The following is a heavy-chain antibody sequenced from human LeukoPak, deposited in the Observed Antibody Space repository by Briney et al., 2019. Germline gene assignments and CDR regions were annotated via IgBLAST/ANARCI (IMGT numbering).Heavy chain of an antibody. CDR3: ARARIVVVVAAAAVAFDI. CDR2: IYYSGST. Sequence: SETLSLTCTVSGGSISSGGYYWGWIRQHPGKGLEWIGYIYYSGSTYYNPSLKSRFTISVDTSKNQFSLKLSSVTAADTAVYYCARARIVVVVAAAAVAFDIWGQGTMVTVSS. D-gene: IGHD2-15*01. V-gene: IGHV4-31*03. CDR1: GGSISSGGYY. J-gene: IGHJ3*02.